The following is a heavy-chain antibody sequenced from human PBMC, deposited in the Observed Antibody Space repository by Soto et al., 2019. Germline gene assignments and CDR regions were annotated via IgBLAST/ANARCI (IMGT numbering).Heavy chain of an antibody. V-gene: IGHV2-5*02. CDR2: IYWDDDR. D-gene: IGHD3-10*01. J-gene: IGHJ4*02. CDR3: AHILIYGAGSHYFFDY. CDR1: GFSLTTEAVG. Sequence: SGPTLVNPTQTLTLTYTSSGFSLTTEAVGVGWIRQPPGKALEWLALIYWDDDRRYSPSLNSRLTITKDTSRNQVLLTMTNMDPVDTGTYFCAHILIYGAGSHYFFDYWGQGILVTVSS.